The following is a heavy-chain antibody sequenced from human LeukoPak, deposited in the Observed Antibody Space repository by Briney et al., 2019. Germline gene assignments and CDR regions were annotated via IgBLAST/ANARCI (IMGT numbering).Heavy chain of an antibody. CDR2: ISASGYTT. V-gene: IGHV3-23*01. J-gene: IGHJ4*02. CDR1: GFSFNTYA. Sequence: GGSLRLSCAASGFSFNTYAMNWVRQAPGRGLEWVSSISASGYTTHYADSVKGRFTISRDNFKNALYLQMNSLRAEDTALYFCAKRDNSGSYYFDYWGQGTLVTVSS. CDR3: AKRDNSGSYYFDY. D-gene: IGHD6-19*01.